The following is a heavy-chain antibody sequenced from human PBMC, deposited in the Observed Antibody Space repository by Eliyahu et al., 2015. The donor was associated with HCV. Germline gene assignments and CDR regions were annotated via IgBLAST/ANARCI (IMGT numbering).Heavy chain of an antibody. Sequence: QVQLVESGGGLVKPGGSLRLSCAASGFXFSXXXMSWIRQAPGKGLEWVSYISSSGSTIYYADSVKGRFTISRDNAKNSLYLQMNSLRAEDTAVYYCARSIVVVVAATRHYYGMDVWGQGTTVXVSS. V-gene: IGHV3-11*01. CDR2: ISSSGSTI. D-gene: IGHD2-15*01. CDR3: ARSIVVVVAATRHYYGMDV. CDR1: GFXFSXXX. J-gene: IGHJ6*02.